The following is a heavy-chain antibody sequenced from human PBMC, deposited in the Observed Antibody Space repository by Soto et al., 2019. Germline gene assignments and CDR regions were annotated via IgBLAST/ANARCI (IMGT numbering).Heavy chain of an antibody. J-gene: IGHJ4*02. CDR1: GGTFSSYA. Sequence: VKVSCKASGGTFSSYAISWVRQAPGQGLEWMGGIIPIFGTANYAQKFQGRVTITADTSTDTAYMELRSLRSDDTAVYYCAMAGRSNYGDFDYWGQGTLATVSS. CDR2: IIPIFGTA. D-gene: IGHD4-4*01. CDR3: AMAGRSNYGDFDY. V-gene: IGHV1-69*13.